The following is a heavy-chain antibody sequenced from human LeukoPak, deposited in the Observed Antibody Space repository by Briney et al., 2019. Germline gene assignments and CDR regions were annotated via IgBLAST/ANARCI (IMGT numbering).Heavy chain of an antibody. Sequence: GGSLRLPCAASGFTISSYWMNWVRQAPGKGLEWVANIKQDGGEKKYVDSVKGRFTISRDNAKNSLYLQMNSLTAADTALYYCTPEVWELQGASDIWGQGTMVTVSS. CDR1: GFTISSYW. J-gene: IGHJ3*02. V-gene: IGHV3-7*01. D-gene: IGHD1-26*01. CDR2: IKQDGGEK. CDR3: TPEVWELQGASDI.